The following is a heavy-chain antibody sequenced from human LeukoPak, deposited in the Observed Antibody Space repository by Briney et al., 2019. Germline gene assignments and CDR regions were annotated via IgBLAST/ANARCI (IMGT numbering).Heavy chain of an antibody. V-gene: IGHV3-53*05. CDR3: AKEYDSGGYGANFDY. J-gene: IGHJ4*02. D-gene: IGHD3-10*01. Sequence: GGSLRLSCATPGFTVSSNYMSWVRQAPGKGLEWVSVIYSGGSTYYADSVKGRFTISRDNSKNTMYLQMNSLRAEDTAVYYCAKEYDSGGYGANFDYWGQGTLVTVSS. CDR1: GFTVSSNY. CDR2: IYSGGST.